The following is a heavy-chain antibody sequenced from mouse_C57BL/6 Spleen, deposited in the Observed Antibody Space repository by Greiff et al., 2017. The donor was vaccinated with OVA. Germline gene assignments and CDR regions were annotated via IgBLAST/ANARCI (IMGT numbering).Heavy chain of an antibody. CDR1: GYTFTSYW. V-gene: IGHV1-52*01. CDR3: ARGSYPWYFDV. Sequence: QVQLQQPGAELVRPGSSVKLSCKASGYTFTSYWMHWVKQRPIQGLEWIGNIDPSDSDTHYNQKFKDKATLTVDKSSSTAYMQLSSLTSEDSAVYYYARGSYPWYFDVWGTGTTVTVSS. D-gene: IGHD2-12*01. CDR2: IDPSDSDT. J-gene: IGHJ1*03.